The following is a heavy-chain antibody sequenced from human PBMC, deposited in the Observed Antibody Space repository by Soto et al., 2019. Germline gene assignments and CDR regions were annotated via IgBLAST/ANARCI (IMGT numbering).Heavy chain of an antibody. D-gene: IGHD2-2*01. Sequence: LSRSCVASRLTFGDYAMEWVRQVPWRGLEWLSGIDWNSGSVDYADSVKGRFIISRDNADKSLYLQMKSLRREDTAFYYCVKGRGPYQVKYGMHAWGQGTAVTVSS. CDR1: RLTFGDYA. CDR2: IDWNSGSV. CDR3: VKGRGPYQVKYGMHA. J-gene: IGHJ6*02. V-gene: IGHV3-9*01.